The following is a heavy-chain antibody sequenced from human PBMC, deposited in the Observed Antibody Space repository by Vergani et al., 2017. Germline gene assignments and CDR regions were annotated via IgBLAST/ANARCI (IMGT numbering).Heavy chain of an antibody. CDR1: GGTFSSYA. CDR3: ERDSRRWYYDSSGYYFPYYYYGMDV. V-gene: IGHV1-69*01. CDR2: IIPIFGTA. D-gene: IGHD3-22*01. Sequence: QVQLVQSGAEVKKPGSSVKVSCKASGGTFSSYAISWVRQAPGQGLEWMGGIIPIFGTANYAQKFQGRVTITADESTSTAYMERSSLRSEDTAVYYCERDSRRWYYDSSGYYFPYYYYGMDVWSQGTTVTVSS. J-gene: IGHJ6*02.